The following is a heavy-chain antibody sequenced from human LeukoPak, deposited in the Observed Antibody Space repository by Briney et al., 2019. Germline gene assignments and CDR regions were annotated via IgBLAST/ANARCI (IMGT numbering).Heavy chain of an antibody. J-gene: IGHJ4*02. D-gene: IGHD4-17*01. V-gene: IGHV1-18*01. Sequence: ASVNVSCKASGYTFTSYGISWVRQAPGQGLEWMGWVSAYNGNTNYAQKLQGRVTMTTDTSTSTAYMELRSLRSDDTAVYYCARDLYGDYFDYWGQGTLVTVSS. CDR1: GYTFTSYG. CDR2: VSAYNGNT. CDR3: ARDLYGDYFDY.